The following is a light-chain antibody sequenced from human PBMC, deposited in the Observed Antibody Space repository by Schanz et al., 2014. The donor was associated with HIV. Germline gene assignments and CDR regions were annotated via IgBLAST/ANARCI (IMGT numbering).Light chain of an antibody. Sequence: QSALTQPASVSGSPGQSITISCTGTSSDVGYYSYVSWYQQHPGKAPKFMIYEVSKRPSGVPDRFSGSKSGNTASLTVSGLQADDEADYYCSSYAATSNVLFGGGTKLTVL. J-gene: IGLJ3*02. CDR2: EVS. CDR3: SSYAATSNVL. CDR1: SSDVGYYSY. V-gene: IGLV2-8*01.